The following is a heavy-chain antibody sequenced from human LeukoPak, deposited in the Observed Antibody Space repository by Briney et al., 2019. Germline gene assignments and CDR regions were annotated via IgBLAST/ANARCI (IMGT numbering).Heavy chain of an antibody. Sequence: PSETLSLTCAVYGGSFSGYYWSWIRQPPGKGLEWIGEINHSGSTNYNPSLKSRVTISVDTSKNQFSLKLSSVTAADTAVYYCARRGLDVATIRPSLDYWGQETLVTVSS. CDR2: INHSGST. J-gene: IGHJ4*02. D-gene: IGHD5-12*01. CDR1: GGSFSGYY. V-gene: IGHV4-34*01. CDR3: ARRGLDVATIRPSLDY.